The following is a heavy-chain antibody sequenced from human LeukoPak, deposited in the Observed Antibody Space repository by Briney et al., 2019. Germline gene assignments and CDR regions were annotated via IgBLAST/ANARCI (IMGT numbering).Heavy chain of an antibody. Sequence: GGSLRLSCAASGFTFSAYWMMWVRQAPGKGLMWVATIKGDGSETHYETSVKGRFTISRDNAKRSLYLQMTSLSVEDTAMYYCATSGGYWGQGTLVTVSS. J-gene: IGHJ4*02. V-gene: IGHV3-7*01. CDR1: GFTFSAYW. D-gene: IGHD3-16*01. CDR2: IKGDGSET. CDR3: ATSGGY.